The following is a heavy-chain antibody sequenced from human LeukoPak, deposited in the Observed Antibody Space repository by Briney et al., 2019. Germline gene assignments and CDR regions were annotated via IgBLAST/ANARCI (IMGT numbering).Heavy chain of an antibody. V-gene: IGHV3-30*02. CDR2: IRYDGSNK. Sequence: GGSLRLSCAASGFTFSSYGMHWVRQAPGKGLEWVAFIRYDGSNKYYADSVKGRFTIPRDNSKNTLYLQMNSLRAEDTAVYYCARVLFGYSYGYYVDYWGQGTLVTVSA. CDR1: GFTFSSYG. J-gene: IGHJ4*02. D-gene: IGHD5-18*01. CDR3: ARVLFGYSYGYYVDY.